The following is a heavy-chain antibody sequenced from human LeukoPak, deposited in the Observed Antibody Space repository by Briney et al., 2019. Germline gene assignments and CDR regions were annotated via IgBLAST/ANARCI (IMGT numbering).Heavy chain of an antibody. CDR1: GGSFSGYY. Sequence: SETLSLTCAVYGGSFSGYYWSWIRQPPGKGLEWIGEINHSGSTNYNPSLKSRVTISVDTSKNQFSLKLSSVTAADTAVYYCARGKSGAAANPRDFDYWGQGTLVTVSS. CDR2: INHSGST. D-gene: IGHD6-13*01. CDR3: ARGKSGAAANPRDFDY. J-gene: IGHJ4*02. V-gene: IGHV4-34*01.